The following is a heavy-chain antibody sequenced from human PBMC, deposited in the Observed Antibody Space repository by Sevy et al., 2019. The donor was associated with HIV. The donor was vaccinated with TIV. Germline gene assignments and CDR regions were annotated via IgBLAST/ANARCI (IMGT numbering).Heavy chain of an antibody. Sequence: GGSLRLSCAASGFTFSSYAMSWVRQAPGKGLEWVSAISGSGGSTYYADSVKGRFTISRDNSKNTLYLQMNSLRAEDTAVYDCAKGYSGGDYYFDYWGQGTLVTVSS. CDR3: AKGYSGGDYYFDY. CDR2: ISGSGGST. J-gene: IGHJ4*02. D-gene: IGHD2-21*02. V-gene: IGHV3-23*01. CDR1: GFTFSSYA.